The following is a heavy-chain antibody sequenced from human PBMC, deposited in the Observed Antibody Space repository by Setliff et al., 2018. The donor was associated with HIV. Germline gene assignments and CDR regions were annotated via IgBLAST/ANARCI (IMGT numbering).Heavy chain of an antibody. J-gene: IGHJ4*02. CDR3: ARGEPPASRSGLLY. V-gene: IGHV4-59*01. D-gene: IGHD3-22*01. Sequence: SETLSLTCSFSGDDINRDFWTWMRQPPGKGLEWIGYVQYVGPANYNPSLQSRPTLSIDTSKNQFSLKLISVTAADTAVYYCARGEPPASRSGLLYWGQGMLVTVSA. CDR1: GDDINRDF. CDR2: VQYVGPA.